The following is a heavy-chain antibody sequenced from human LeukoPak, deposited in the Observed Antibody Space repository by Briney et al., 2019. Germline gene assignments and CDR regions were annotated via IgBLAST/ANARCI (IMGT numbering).Heavy chain of an antibody. CDR2: IKQDGSEK. D-gene: IGHD5-24*01. Sequence: GGSLRLSCAASGFTFSNDWMSWVRQAPGKGLEWVANIKQDGSEKYYVDSVKGRFTISRDNAKNSLYLQMNSLRAEDTVVYYRARRRDGGFDYWGQGTLVTVSS. CDR3: ARRRDGGFDY. V-gene: IGHV3-7*01. CDR1: GFTFSNDW. J-gene: IGHJ4*02.